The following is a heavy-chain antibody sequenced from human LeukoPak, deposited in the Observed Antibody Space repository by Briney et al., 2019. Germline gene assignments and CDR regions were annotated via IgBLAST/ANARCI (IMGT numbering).Heavy chain of an antibody. J-gene: IGHJ5*02. CDR2: IISIFGTA. CDR1: GGTFSSYA. V-gene: IGHV1-69*06. CDR3: AREPRYYDILTGWFDP. D-gene: IGHD3-9*01. Sequence: SVKVSCKASGGTFSSYAISWVRQAPGQGLEWMGGIISIFGTANYAQKFQGRVTITADKSTSTAYMELSSLRSEDTAVYYCAREPRYYDILTGWFDPWGQGTLVTVSS.